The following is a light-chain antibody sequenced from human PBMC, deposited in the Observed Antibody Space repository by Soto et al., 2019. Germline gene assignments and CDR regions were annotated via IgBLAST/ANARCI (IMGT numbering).Light chain of an antibody. V-gene: IGKV3-20*01. CDR1: QSVSSSY. Sequence: EIVLTQSPGTLSLSPGERATLSCRASQSVSSSYLAWYQQKPGQAPRLLIYGASSRATGIPDRFSGSGSGTDFTITISRLEPEDFAVYYCQQYNNWPWTVGQGTKVDSK. CDR3: QQYNNWPWT. J-gene: IGKJ1*01. CDR2: GAS.